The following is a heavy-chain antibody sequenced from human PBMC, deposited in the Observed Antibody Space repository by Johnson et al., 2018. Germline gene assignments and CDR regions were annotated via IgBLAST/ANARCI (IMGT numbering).Heavy chain of an antibody. CDR2: ISYDGSNK. D-gene: IGHD6-19*01. Sequence: VQLLESGGGVVQPGRSLRLSCAASGFTFSSYGMHWVRQDPGKGLEWVAVISYDGSNKYYADSVKGRFTISRDNSKNTLYLQMNSLRAEDTAVYYCARSPIQQWLVSGIWGQGTMVTVSS. J-gene: IGHJ3*02. V-gene: IGHV3-30*03. CDR3: ARSPIQQWLVSGI. CDR1: GFTFSSYG.